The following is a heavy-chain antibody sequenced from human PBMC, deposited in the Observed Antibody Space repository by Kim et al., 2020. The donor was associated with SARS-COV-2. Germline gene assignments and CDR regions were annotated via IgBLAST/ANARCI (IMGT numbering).Heavy chain of an antibody. Sequence: SETLSLTCAVYGGSFSGYYWSWIRQPPGKGLEWIGEINHSGSTNYNPSLKSRVTISVDTSKNQFSLKLSSVTAADTAVYYCAREILHYYDSSGDAFDIWGQGTMVTVSS. CDR3: AREILHYYDSSGDAFDI. V-gene: IGHV4-34*01. J-gene: IGHJ3*02. CDR1: GGSFSGYY. CDR2: INHSGST. D-gene: IGHD3-22*01.